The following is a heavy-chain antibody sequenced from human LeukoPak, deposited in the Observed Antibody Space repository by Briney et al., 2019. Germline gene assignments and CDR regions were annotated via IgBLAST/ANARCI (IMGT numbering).Heavy chain of an antibody. CDR3: ARVGLELHGYYYGTDV. Sequence: GGSLRLSCAASGFTFSSYSMNWVRQAPGKGLEWVSSISSSSSYIYYADSVKGRFTISRDNAKNSLYLQMNSLRAEDTAVYYCARVGLELHGYYYGTDVWGQGTTVTVSS. CDR1: GFTFSSYS. CDR2: ISSSSSYI. J-gene: IGHJ6*02. D-gene: IGHD1-7*01. V-gene: IGHV3-21*01.